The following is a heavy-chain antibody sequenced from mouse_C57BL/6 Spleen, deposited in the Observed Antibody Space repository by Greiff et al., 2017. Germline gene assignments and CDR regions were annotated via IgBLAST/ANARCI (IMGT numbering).Heavy chain of an antibody. V-gene: IGHV5-15*01. J-gene: IGHJ2*01. D-gene: IGHD1-1*01. CDR1: GFTFSDYG. CDR2: ISNLAYSI. Sequence: EVKLMESGGGLVQPGGSLKLSCAASGFTFSDYGMAWVRQAPRTGPEWVAFISNLAYSIYYADTVTGRFTISRENAKNTRYLEMSSLRSEDTAMYYCARKGITTVVGEAYYFDYWGQGTTLTVSS. CDR3: ARKGITTVVGEAYYFDY.